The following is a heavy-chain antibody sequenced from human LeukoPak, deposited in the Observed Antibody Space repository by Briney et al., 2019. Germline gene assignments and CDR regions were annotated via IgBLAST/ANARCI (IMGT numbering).Heavy chain of an antibody. CDR1: GGSISSGTYY. CDR2: ISHSGST. V-gene: IGHV4-39*01. Sequence: PSETLSLTCTVSGGSISSGTYYWSWIRQPPGKGLEWIGYISHSGSTYYNPSLKSRVTISVDTSKNQFSLKLSSVTAADTAVYYCARRGDYFDYWGQGTLVTVSS. CDR3: ARRGDYFDY. D-gene: IGHD3-16*01. J-gene: IGHJ4*02.